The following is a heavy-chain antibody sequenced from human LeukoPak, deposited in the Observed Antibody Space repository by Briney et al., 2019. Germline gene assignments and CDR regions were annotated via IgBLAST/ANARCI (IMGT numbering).Heavy chain of an antibody. CDR2: ISSSSSYI. J-gene: IGHJ4*02. CDR3: ARDGLVWFGELYYFDY. V-gene: IGHV3-21*01. CDR1: GFTFSSYS. D-gene: IGHD3-10*01. Sequence: GGSLRLSCAASGFTFSSYSMNWVRQAPGKGLEWVSSISSSSSYIYYADSVKGRFTIARDNAKNSLYLQMNSLRAEDTAVYYCARDGLVWFGELYYFDYWGQGTLVTVSS.